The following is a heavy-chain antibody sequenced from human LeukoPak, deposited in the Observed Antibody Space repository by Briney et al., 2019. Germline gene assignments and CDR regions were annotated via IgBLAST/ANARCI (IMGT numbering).Heavy chain of an antibody. D-gene: IGHD4-17*01. CDR2: INHSGST. J-gene: IGHJ4*02. CDR1: GGSFSGYY. CDR3: ANSLTTVTEGY. Sequence: PSETLSLTCAVYGGSFSGYYWSWIRQPPGKGLEWIGEINHSGSTNYNPSLKSRVTISVDTSKNQFSLKLSSVTAADTAVYYCANSLTTVTEGYWGQGTLVTVSS. V-gene: IGHV4-34*01.